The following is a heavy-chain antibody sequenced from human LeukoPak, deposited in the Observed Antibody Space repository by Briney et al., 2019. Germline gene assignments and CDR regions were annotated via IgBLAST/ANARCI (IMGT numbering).Heavy chain of an antibody. V-gene: IGHV3-21*01. CDR3: ARRYRHYFDY. CDR2: ISSSSRYI. Sequence: GGSLRLSCAASGFTFSSYCMNWVRQARGKGLEWVSSISSSSRYIYYADSVKGRFTISRDNAKNSLYLQMNSRRAEDTAVYYCARRYRHYFDYWGQGTLVTVSS. D-gene: IGHD1-26*01. CDR1: GFTFSSYC. J-gene: IGHJ4*02.